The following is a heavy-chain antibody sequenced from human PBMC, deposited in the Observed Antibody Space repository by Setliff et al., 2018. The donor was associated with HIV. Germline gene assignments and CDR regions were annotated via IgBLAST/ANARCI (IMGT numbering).Heavy chain of an antibody. CDR3: ARGTGYSGYDSSDAFDI. CDR1: GFTFKNNW. CDR2: IKQDGSEK. J-gene: IGHJ3*02. Sequence: SLRLSCAASGFTFKNNWMSWVRQAPGKGLEWVANIKQDGSEKYYVDSVKGRFTVSRDNAKNSLYLQMNSLRADDTAVYYCARGTGYSGYDSSDAFDIWGQGTMVTVSS. D-gene: IGHD5-12*01. V-gene: IGHV3-7*01.